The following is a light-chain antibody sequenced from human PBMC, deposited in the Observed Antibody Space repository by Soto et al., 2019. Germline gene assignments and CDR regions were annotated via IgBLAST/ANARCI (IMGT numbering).Light chain of an antibody. J-gene: IGLJ1*01. CDR2: DVT. V-gene: IGLV2-14*01. Sequence: QSALTQPASVSGSPGQSISISCLGTSSDVGAFHYVSWYQQHPGKAPQLITYDVTSRPSGLSNRFSASKSGNTASLTISGLQAEDEADYFCSSYTTRNTEVFGSGTKVTVL. CDR3: SSYTTRNTEV. CDR1: SSDVGAFHY.